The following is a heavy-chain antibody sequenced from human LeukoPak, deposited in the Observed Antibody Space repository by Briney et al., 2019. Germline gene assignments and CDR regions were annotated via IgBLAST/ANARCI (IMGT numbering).Heavy chain of an antibody. CDR2: IYHSGST. J-gene: IGHJ6*03. V-gene: IGHV4-38-2*01. Sequence: SETLSLTCAVSGYSISSGYYWGWIRQPPGKGLEWIGSIYHSGSTYYNPSLKSRVTISVDTSKNQFSLKLSSVTAADTAVYYCARAEKGGYSYGYYYYYMDVWGRGTTVTVSS. D-gene: IGHD5-18*01. CDR1: GYSISSGYY. CDR3: ARAEKGGYSYGYYYYYMDV.